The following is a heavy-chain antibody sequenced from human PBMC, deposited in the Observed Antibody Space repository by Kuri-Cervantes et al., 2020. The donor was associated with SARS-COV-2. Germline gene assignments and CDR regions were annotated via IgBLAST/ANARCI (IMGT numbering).Heavy chain of an antibody. J-gene: IGHJ6*03. CDR3: ARGGGPGMFFEYYMDV. CDR2: IDPNSGDT. D-gene: IGHD3-10*02. Sequence: ASVKVSCKASGYTFTVYDMHWVRQAPGQGLEWMGWIDPNSGDTKYAQKFQGRVTMTRDTSISTAYMELSRLRSDDTAVYYCARGGGPGMFFEYYMDVWGKGTTVTVSS. CDR1: GYTFTVYD. V-gene: IGHV1-2*02.